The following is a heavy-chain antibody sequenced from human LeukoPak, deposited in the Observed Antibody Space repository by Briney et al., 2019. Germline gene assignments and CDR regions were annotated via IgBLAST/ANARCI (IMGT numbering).Heavy chain of an antibody. D-gene: IGHD2-2*01. Sequence: SQTLSLTCAISGDSVSSNSVTWNWIRQSPSRGLEWLGRAYYGSTWYNDYAVSVRGRITVNPDTSKNQFSLHLNSVTPEDTAVYYCARRLTQYDCFDPWGQGILVTVSS. CDR1: GDSVSSNSVT. V-gene: IGHV6-1*01. J-gene: IGHJ5*02. CDR2: AYYGSTWYN. CDR3: ARRLTQYDCFDP.